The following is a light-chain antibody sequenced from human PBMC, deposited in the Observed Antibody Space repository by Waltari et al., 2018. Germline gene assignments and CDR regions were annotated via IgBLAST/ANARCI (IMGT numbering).Light chain of an antibody. J-gene: IGKJ1*01. CDR3: MQGSHWPRT. V-gene: IGKV2-30*01. CDR2: KIS. CDR1: QSLIYSDGNTY. Sequence: DVLMTQSPVSLAVTLGQSASISCRSSQSLIYSDGNTYLNWFHQRPGQSPRRLIYKISRGESGVPDRFSGSGSGTEFTLKISRVEAEDVGFYFCMQGSHWPRTFGQGTKVEIK.